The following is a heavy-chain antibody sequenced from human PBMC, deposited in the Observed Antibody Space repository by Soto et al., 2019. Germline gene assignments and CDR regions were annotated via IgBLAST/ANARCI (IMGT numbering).Heavy chain of an antibody. J-gene: IGHJ5*02. CDR2: ISSSSSYI. V-gene: IGHV3-21*01. Sequence: GGYRRDCCAASGFTLRSYCMIWVRQAPGKGLEWVSSISSSSSYIYYADSVKGRFTISRDNAKNSLYLQMNSLRAEDTAVYYCARVFFSEQESYHRDLLSFPTQRTTDP. CDR3: ARVFFSEQESYHRDLLSFPTQRTTDP. D-gene: IGHD1-26*01. CDR1: GFTLRSYC.